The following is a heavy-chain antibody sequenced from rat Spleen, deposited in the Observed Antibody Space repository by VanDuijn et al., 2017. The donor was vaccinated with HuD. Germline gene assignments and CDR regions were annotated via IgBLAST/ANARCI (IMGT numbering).Heavy chain of an antibody. V-gene: IGHV5-25*01. D-gene: IGHD1-9*01. CDR3: AKRHYGYTDYFDY. Sequence: EVQLVESGGGLVQPGRSMKLSCVVSGFTFSNYYMAWVRQAPTKGLEWVASITTGGGNTYYRDSVKGRFTISRDNAKSFLQMDSLRSGDTATYYCAKRHYGYTDYFDYWGQGVMVTVSS. CDR1: GFTFSNYY. J-gene: IGHJ2*01. CDR2: ITTGGGNT.